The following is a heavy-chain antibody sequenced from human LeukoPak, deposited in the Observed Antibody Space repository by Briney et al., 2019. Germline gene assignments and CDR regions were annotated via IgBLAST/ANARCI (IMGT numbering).Heavy chain of an antibody. CDR1: GFTFSSYW. CDR2: INTDGSST. CDR3: ARGRLGELSPHDY. Sequence: GGSLRLSCAASGFTFSSYWMHWVRQAAGKGLVWVSRINTDGSSTRYADSVKGRFTISRDNAKNTLYLQMNSLRAEDTAVYYCARGRLGELSPHDYWGQGTLVTVSS. D-gene: IGHD3-16*02. J-gene: IGHJ4*02. V-gene: IGHV3-74*01.